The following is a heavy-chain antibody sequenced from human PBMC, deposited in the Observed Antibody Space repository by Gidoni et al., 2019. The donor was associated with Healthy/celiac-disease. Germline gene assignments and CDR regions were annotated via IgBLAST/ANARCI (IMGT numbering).Heavy chain of an antibody. CDR2: ISYDGSNK. J-gene: IGHJ4*02. Sequence: QVQLVESGGGVVQPGRSLRLSCSASGFTFSSYAMHWVRQAPGKGLEWLAVISYDGSNKYYADSVKGRFTISRDNSKNTLYLQMNSLRAEDTAVYYCARDKEVAGNFDYWGQGTLVTVSS. CDR1: GFTFSSYA. D-gene: IGHD6-19*01. V-gene: IGHV3-30-3*01. CDR3: ARDKEVAGNFDY.